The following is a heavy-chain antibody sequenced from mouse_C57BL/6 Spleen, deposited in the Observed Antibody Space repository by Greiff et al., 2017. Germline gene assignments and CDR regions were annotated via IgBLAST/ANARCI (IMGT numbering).Heavy chain of an antibody. CDR2: ISSGGSYT. D-gene: IGHD6-1*01. CDR1: GFTFSSYG. Sequence: DVKLVESGGDLVKPGGSLKLSCAASGFTFSSYGMSWVRQTPDKRLEWVATISSGGSYTYYPDSVKGRFTISRDNAKNTLYLQMSSLKSEDTAMYYCARHLPLLDYWGQGTTLTVSS. V-gene: IGHV5-6*02. CDR3: ARHLPLLDY. J-gene: IGHJ2*01.